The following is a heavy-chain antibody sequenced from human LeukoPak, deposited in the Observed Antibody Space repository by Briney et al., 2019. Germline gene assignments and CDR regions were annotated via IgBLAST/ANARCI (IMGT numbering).Heavy chain of an antibody. J-gene: IGHJ4*02. D-gene: IGHD3-10*01. CDR3: AKDGYGSGTVIFDY. V-gene: IGHV3-23*01. CDR1: GFTFSSYA. Sequence: GGSLRLPCAASGFTFSSYAMSWVRQAPGKGLEWVSAISGSGGSTYYADSVKGRFTISRDNSKNTLYLQMNSLRAEDTAVYYCAKDGYGSGTVIFDYWGQGTLVTVSS. CDR2: ISGSGGST.